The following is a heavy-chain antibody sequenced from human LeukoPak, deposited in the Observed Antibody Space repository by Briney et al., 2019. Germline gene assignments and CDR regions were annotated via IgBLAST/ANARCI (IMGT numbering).Heavy chain of an antibody. V-gene: IGHV4-59*08. Sequence: PSETLSLTCTVSGGSLSRYYRTWIRQPPGKGLEWIAYIYYSGSTNYNSSLKSRVTISVDTSKNQFSLSLNSVTAADTAMYYCARRIGESDDFDFWGQGTMVTVSS. D-gene: IGHD2/OR15-2a*01. CDR2: IYYSGST. CDR1: GGSLSRYY. CDR3: ARRIGESDDFDF. J-gene: IGHJ3*01.